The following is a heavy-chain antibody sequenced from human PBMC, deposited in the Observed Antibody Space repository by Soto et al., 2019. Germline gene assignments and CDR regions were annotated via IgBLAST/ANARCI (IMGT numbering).Heavy chain of an antibody. CDR2: TSDSGGST. CDR3: AKVHGSGTYYNFPDY. V-gene: IGHV3-23*01. Sequence: LRLSCAASGFTFSTYAMSWVRQAPGKGLEWVSTTSDSGGSTYYADSVKGRFTISRDNSKNTLYLLMNSLSAEDTALYYCAKVHGSGTYYNFPDYWGQGTLVTVSS. D-gene: IGHD3-10*01. J-gene: IGHJ4*02. CDR1: GFTFSTYA.